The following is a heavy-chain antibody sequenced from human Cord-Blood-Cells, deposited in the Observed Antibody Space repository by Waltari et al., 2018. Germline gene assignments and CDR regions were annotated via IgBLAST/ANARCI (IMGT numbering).Heavy chain of an antibody. D-gene: IGHD3-10*01. CDR3: ARDRVHAFDI. CDR2: IIPIFGTA. CDR1: GGPFSSYA. V-gene: IGHV1-69*01. Sequence: QVQLVQSGAEVKKPGTSVKISCKASGGPFSSYALRRVRQAPGQGLEWMGGIIPIFGTANYAQKFQGRVTITADESTSTAYMELSSLRSEDTAVYYCARDRVHAFDIWGQGTMVTVSS. J-gene: IGHJ3*02.